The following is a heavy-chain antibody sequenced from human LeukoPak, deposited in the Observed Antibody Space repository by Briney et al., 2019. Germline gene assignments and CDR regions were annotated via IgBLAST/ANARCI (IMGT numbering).Heavy chain of an antibody. D-gene: IGHD3-3*01. J-gene: IGHJ3*02. V-gene: IGHV4-59*01. CDR2: IYYSGST. CDR1: GGSISSYY. CDR3: ARDISIFGVVPSAFDI. Sequence: SETLSLTCTVSGGSISSYYWSWIRQPPGKGLEWIGYIYYSGSTNYNPSLKSRVTISVDTSENQFSLKLSSVTAADTAVYYCARDISIFGVVPSAFDIWGQGTMVTVSS.